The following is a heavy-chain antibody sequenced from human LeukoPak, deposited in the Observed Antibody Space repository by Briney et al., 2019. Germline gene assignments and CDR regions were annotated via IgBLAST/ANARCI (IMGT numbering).Heavy chain of an antibody. CDR3: ARDGSGWPYYYYGMDV. D-gene: IGHD6-19*01. Sequence: GGSLRLSCAASGFTFSSYEMSWVRQAPGKGLEWVSYISSSGSTIYYADSVKGRFTISRDNAKSSLYLQMNSLRAEDTAVYYCARDGSGWPYYYYGMDVWGQGTTVTVSS. CDR1: GFTFSSYE. J-gene: IGHJ6*02. CDR2: ISSSGSTI. V-gene: IGHV3-48*03.